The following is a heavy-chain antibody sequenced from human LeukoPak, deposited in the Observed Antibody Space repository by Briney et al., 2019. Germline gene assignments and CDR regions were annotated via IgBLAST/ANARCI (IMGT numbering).Heavy chain of an antibody. CDR2: ISAGGDRT. CDR1: GFTFSDHA. Sequence: PPGGSLRLSCAASGFTFSDHALSWVRQTPGKGLESVSSISAGGDRTHYADSAKGRFTISRDNSKNTLYLQMNSLRAEDTAVYFCAYLDSSGYYYGRLRYWGQGTPVTVSS. V-gene: IGHV3-23*01. J-gene: IGHJ4*02. CDR3: AYLDSSGYYYGRLRY. D-gene: IGHD3-22*01.